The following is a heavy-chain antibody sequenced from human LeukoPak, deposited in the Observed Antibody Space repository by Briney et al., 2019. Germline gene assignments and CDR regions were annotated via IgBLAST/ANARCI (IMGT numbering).Heavy chain of an antibody. V-gene: IGHV1-18*01. CDR2: ISTYNGNT. Sequence: ASVKVSCKASGYTFISYGISWVRQAPGQGLEWMGWISTYNGNTNYAQKLQGRVTMTTDTSTSTAYMELRSLRSDDTAMYYCARDSREVGATWWFDPWGQGTLVTVSS. CDR3: ARDSREVGATWWFDP. CDR1: GYTFISYG. D-gene: IGHD1-26*01. J-gene: IGHJ5*02.